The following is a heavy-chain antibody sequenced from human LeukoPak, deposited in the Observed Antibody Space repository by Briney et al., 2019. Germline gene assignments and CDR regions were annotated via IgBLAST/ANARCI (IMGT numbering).Heavy chain of an antibody. CDR2: MNPNSGNT. D-gene: IGHD2-15*01. V-gene: IGHV1-8*01. CDR3: ARPLVVSSSGLGAFDI. Sequence: ASVKVSCKASGYTFTSYYMHWVRQATGQGLEWMGWMNPNSGNTGYAQKFQGRVTITRNTSISTAYMELSSPRSEDTAVYYCARPLVVSSSGLGAFDIWGQGTMVTVSS. J-gene: IGHJ3*02. CDR1: GYTFTSYY.